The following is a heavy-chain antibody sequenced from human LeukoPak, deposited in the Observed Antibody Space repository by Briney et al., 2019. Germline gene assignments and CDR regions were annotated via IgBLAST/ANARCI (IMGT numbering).Heavy chain of an antibody. CDR3: ARARGNTYGYFEY. V-gene: IGHV3-74*01. CDR2: INGDASST. J-gene: IGHJ4*02. Sequence: GGSLRLSCAASGLTLSGYWMHWVRQAPGKGLVWVSRINGDASSTSYADSVKGRFTISRDNAKSTLYLQMNSLRIEDTAVYYCARARGNTYGYFEYWGQGTLVTVSS. CDR1: GLTLSGYW. D-gene: IGHD5-18*01.